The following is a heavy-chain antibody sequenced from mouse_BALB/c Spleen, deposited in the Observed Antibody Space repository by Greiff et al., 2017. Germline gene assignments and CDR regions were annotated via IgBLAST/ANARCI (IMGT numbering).Heavy chain of an antibody. CDR2: IWGDGST. CDR1: GFSLTGYG. CDR3: ARVYYAMDY. V-gene: IGHV2-6-7*01. J-gene: IGHJ4*01. Sequence: QVQLKESGPGLVAPSQSLSITCTVSGFSLTGYGVNWVRQPPGNGLEWLGMIWGDGSTDYNSALKSRLSISKDNSKSQVFLKMNSLQTDDTARYYCARVYYAMDYWGQGTSVTVSS.